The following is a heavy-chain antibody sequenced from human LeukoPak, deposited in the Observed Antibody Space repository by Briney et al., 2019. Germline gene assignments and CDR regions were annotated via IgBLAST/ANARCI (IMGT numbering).Heavy chain of an antibody. CDR1: GLTFSRDC. CDR2: INRDGSEK. Sequence: GGSLRLSCAASGLTFSRDCMTWVRQAPGKGLEWVANINRDGSEKVYVDSVKGRFTISRDNAKNSLYLQMISLRDEDTAVYYCARDPYDFSGGYGYGAFDIRGRGTMVTVSS. D-gene: IGHD5-18*01. J-gene: IGHJ3*02. V-gene: IGHV3-7*01. CDR3: ARDPYDFSGGYGYGAFDI.